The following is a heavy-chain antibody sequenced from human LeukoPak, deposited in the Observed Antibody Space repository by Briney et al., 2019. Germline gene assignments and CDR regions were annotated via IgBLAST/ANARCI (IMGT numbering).Heavy chain of an antibody. CDR3: AKDGFGPFTSSWCLAY. CDR2: ISGSGGST. D-gene: IGHD6-13*01. V-gene: IGHV3-23*01. Sequence: GGSLRLSCAASGFTFSSYAMSWVRQAPGKGLEWVSAISGSGGSTYYADSVKGRFTISRDNSKNTLYLQMNSLRAEDTAVYYCAKDGFGPFTSSWCLAYWGQGTLVTVSS. CDR1: GFTFSSYA. J-gene: IGHJ4*02.